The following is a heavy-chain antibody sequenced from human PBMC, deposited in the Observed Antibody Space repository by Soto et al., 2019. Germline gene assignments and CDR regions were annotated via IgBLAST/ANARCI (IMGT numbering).Heavy chain of an antibody. V-gene: IGHV3-33*01. D-gene: IGHD5-12*01. CDR2: IWFDGSKK. Sequence: QVQMVESGGSVVQPGTSLRLSCVASGFTFGRSGMHWVRQAPGGALEWVAIIWFDGSKKYYADSVKGRLTVSRDNSKNTLYLQMDSLRGDDTAVYYCARDLNTGYIDYWGQGTLVTVSS. J-gene: IGHJ4*02. CDR3: ARDLNTGYIDY. CDR1: GFTFGRSG.